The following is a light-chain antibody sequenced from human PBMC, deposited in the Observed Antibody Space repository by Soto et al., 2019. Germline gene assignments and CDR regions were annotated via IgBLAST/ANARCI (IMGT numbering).Light chain of an antibody. CDR2: GAS. V-gene: IGKV3-15*01. J-gene: IGKJ1*01. CDR1: QSVGTS. CDR3: QHYSDWPT. Sequence: VMTQSPGTLSVSPGERVTLSCKASQSVGTSLAWYQQKPGQAPRLLIYGASTRATDIPARFSGSGSGTEFTLTISSLQSEDCSVYFCQHYSDWPTFGQGTRVEIK.